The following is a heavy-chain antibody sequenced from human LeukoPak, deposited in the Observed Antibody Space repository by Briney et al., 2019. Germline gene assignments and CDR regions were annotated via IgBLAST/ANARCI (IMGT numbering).Heavy chain of an antibody. CDR2: ISTSGST. J-gene: IGHJ2*01. CDR3: AGHDEGSGWYRSYIDL. CDR1: GVSISSYY. V-gene: IGHV4-4*09. Sequence: SETLSLTCTVSGVSISSYYCSWLRQPPGKGLEWIGYISTSGSTDYSPSLKSRVTISVDRSKNQCSLNLSSVTAADTAVYYCAGHDEGSGWYRSYIDLWGRGTLVIVSS. D-gene: IGHD6-19*01.